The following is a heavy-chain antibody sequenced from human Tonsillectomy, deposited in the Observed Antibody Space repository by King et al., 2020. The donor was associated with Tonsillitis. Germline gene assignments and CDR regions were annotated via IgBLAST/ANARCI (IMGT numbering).Heavy chain of an antibody. V-gene: IGHV3-74*01. D-gene: IGHD2-2*01. CDR3: ARTAGIVVVPAAPFDP. Sequence: VQLVESGGGLVQPGGSLRLSCAASGFTFSSYWMHWVRQAPGKGLVWVSRINSDGSSTTYADSVKGRFTISRDNAKNTLYLQMNSLRAEDTAAYYCARTAGIVVVPAAPFDPWGQGTLVTVSS. CDR1: GFTFSSYW. J-gene: IGHJ5*02. CDR2: INSDGSST.